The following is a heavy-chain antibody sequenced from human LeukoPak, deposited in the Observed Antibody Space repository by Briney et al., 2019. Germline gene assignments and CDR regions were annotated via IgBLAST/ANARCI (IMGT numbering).Heavy chain of an antibody. D-gene: IGHD6-19*01. CDR1: GFTFADYA. J-gene: IGHJ6*02. CDR2: IGWDGGST. V-gene: IGHV3-43D*03. Sequence: PGGSLRLSCAASGFTFADYAMHWVRQAPGKGLEWVSLIGWDGGSTYYADSVKGRFTISRDNSKNSLYLQMNSLRAEDTALYYCAKDIWTSGWYSPGNWPSYYYGMDVWGQGTTVTVSS. CDR3: AKDIWTSGWYSPGNWPSYYYGMDV.